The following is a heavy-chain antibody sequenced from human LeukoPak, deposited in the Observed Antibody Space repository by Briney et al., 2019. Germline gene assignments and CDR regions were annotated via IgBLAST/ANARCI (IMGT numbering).Heavy chain of an antibody. V-gene: IGHV4-34*01. J-gene: IGHJ4*02. Sequence: SETLSLTCAVYGGSFSGYYWSWIRQPPGKGLEWIGSIYYSGSTYYNPSLKSRVTISVDTSKNQFSLKLSSVTAADTAVYYCASPSGDFDYWGQGTLVTVSS. CDR2: IYYSGST. CDR1: GGSFSGYY. CDR3: ASPSGDFDY.